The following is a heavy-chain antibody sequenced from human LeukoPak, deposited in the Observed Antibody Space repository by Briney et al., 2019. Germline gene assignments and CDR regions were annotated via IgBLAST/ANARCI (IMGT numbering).Heavy chain of an antibody. CDR3: ARQLWFGEKRFDP. J-gene: IGHJ5*02. D-gene: IGHD3-10*01. CDR2: IYYSGST. Sequence: PSETLSLTCTVSGGSISSSSYYWGWIRQPPGKGLEWIGSIYYSGSTYYNPSLKSRVTISVDTSKNQFSLKLSSVTAADTAVYYCARQLWFGEKRFDPWGQGTLVTVSS. V-gene: IGHV4-39*01. CDR1: GGSISSSSYY.